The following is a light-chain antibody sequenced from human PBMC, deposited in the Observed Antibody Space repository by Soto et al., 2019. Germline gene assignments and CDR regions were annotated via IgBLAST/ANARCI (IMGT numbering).Light chain of an antibody. V-gene: IGLV3-21*04. Sequence: SYELTQPPSVSVVPGKTARITCGGNDIGSKSVHWYQQMPGQAPVLVIFYDSDRPSGIPERFSASNSGNTAALTISRVEAGDEADYFCQVWDSGTDLQGVFGGGTKVTVL. CDR3: QVWDSGTDLQGV. J-gene: IGLJ3*02. CDR1: DIGSKS. CDR2: YDS.